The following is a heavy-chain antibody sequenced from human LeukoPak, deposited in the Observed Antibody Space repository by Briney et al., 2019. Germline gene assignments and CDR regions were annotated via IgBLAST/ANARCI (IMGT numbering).Heavy chain of an antibody. J-gene: IGHJ4*02. CDR1: GFTFSSYA. V-gene: IGHV3-23*01. D-gene: IGHD1-26*01. CDR3: AKYGPQDSGSSHFDY. Sequence: GGSLRLSCAASGFTFSSYAMSWVRQAPGKGLEWVSAIRHSGSSTHYADSVKGRFTTSRDNSKNTLFLQMNSLRAEDTAIYYCAKYGPQDSGSSHFDYWGQGALVAVSS. CDR2: IRHSGSST.